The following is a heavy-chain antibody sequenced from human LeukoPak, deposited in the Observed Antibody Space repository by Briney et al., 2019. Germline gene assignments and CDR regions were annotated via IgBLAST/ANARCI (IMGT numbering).Heavy chain of an antibody. CDR3: ARAYVWGSYRSFDY. CDR1: GGSISSGGYY. Sequence: SETLSLTCTVSGGSISSGGYYWSWIRQHPGKGLEWIGYIYYSGSTYYNPSLKSRVTISVGTSKNQFSLKLSSVTAADTAVYYCARAYVWGSYRSFDYWGQGTLVTVSS. CDR2: IYYSGST. D-gene: IGHD3-16*02. J-gene: IGHJ4*02. V-gene: IGHV4-31*03.